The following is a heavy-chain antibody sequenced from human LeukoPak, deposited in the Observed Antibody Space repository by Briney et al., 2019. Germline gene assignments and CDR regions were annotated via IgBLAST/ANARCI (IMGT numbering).Heavy chain of an antibody. J-gene: IGHJ4*02. V-gene: IGHV3-30*02. D-gene: IGHD2-2*01. CDR2: IRYDGSNK. CDR3: AKDQDIVVVPAAK. Sequence: GGSLRLSCAASGFTFSSYGMHWVRQAPGKGLEWVAFIRYDGSNKYYADSVKGRFTISRDNSKNTLYLQMNSQRAEDAAVYYCAKDQDIVVVPAAKGGQGTLVTVSS. CDR1: GFTFSSYG.